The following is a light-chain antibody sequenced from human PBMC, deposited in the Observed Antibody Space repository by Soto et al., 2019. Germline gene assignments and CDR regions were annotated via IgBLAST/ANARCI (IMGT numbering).Light chain of an antibody. J-gene: IGKJ1*01. CDR1: QNVDNW. Sequence: DIQMTQSPSTLSASVGDRVTITCRASQNVDNWVAWYQQKPGKAPKFLIYDASNLESGVPSWFSGRGSGTEFTLTVGSLQPDDFATYYCQRYNSNSGTFGQGSRV. V-gene: IGKV1-5*01. CDR2: DAS. CDR3: QRYNSNSGT.